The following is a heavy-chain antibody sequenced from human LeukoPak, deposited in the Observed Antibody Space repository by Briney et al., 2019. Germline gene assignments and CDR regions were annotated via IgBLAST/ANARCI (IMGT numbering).Heavy chain of an antibody. CDR2: IYSGGST. V-gene: IGHV3-53*01. CDR3: ARVGGTKYSSGWPFDY. CDR1: GFTVSSNY. D-gene: IGHD6-19*01. J-gene: IGHJ4*02. Sequence: GGSLRLSCAASGFTVSSNYMSWVRQAPGKGLEWVSVIYSGGSTYYADSVKGRFTISRDNSKNTLYLQINSLRAEDTAVYYCARVGGTKYSSGWPFDYWGQGTLVTVSS.